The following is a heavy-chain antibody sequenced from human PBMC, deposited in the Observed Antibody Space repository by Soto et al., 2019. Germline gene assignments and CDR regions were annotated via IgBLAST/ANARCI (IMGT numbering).Heavy chain of an antibody. V-gene: IGHV1-18*01. CDR3: ARVVVVPPYYYYYYGMDV. CDR1: GYTFTSYG. J-gene: IGHJ6*02. Sequence: ASVKVSCKASGYTFTSYGISWVRQAPGQGLEWMGWISAYNGNTNYAQKFQGRVTMTTDTSTSISYMELRSLRSDDTAVYYCARVVVVPPYYYYYYGMDVWGQGTTVTVSS. CDR2: ISAYNGNT. D-gene: IGHD3-22*01.